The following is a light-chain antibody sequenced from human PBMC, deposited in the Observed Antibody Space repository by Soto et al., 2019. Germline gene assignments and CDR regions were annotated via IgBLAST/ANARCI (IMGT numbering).Light chain of an antibody. CDR3: LQDYNYPLT. Sequence: AIQMTQSPSSLSASIGDRVTITCRASQGIRKDLSWYQQKPGKAPKLLIYAASNLESGVPSRFSGSESGTDFTLTISSLQPEDFATYYCLQDYNYPLTFGGGTRVEIK. CDR2: AAS. J-gene: IGKJ4*01. V-gene: IGKV1-6*01. CDR1: QGIRKD.